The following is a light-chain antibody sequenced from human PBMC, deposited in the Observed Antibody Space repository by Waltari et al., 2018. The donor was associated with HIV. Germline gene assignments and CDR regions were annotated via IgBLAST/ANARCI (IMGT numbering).Light chain of an antibody. Sequence: SYELTQPPSVSVSPGQTARITCSGDALPKQYAYWYRQRPGQAPVLVIYKDTERPSWIPERFSGSSSGTTVTLNIRGVQAEDEGYYYCQTADSRGTYGVFGGGTKPTVL. CDR2: KDT. V-gene: IGLV3-25*03. CDR1: ALPKQY. J-gene: IGLJ3*02. CDR3: QTADSRGTYGV.